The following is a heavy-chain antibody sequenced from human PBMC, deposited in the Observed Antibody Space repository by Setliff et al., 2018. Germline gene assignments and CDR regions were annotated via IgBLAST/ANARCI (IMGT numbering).Heavy chain of an antibody. J-gene: IGHJ4*02. CDR1: GYTFSNFG. Sequence: GASVKVSCKASGYTFSNFGFSWVRQAPGQGLEWMGWISAYNGNTNYAQRLRGRVTMTTDTSTNTAYMELRSLTSDDTAVYYCARYITGTTPADYWGEGTLVTVS. CDR3: ARYITGTTPADY. CDR2: ISAYNGNT. D-gene: IGHD1-7*01. V-gene: IGHV1-18*01.